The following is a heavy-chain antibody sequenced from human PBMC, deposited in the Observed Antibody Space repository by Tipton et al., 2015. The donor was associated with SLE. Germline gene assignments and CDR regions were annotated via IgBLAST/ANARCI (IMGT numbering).Heavy chain of an antibody. J-gene: IGHJ5*02. CDR3: ARGELIEGFDP. Sequence: TLSLTCSVSGGSLSVGPYYYSWIRQPAGKGLEWIGSIYYSGSAYYNPSLKSRVTISVDTSKNQFSLNLSSVTAADTAVYFCARGELIEGFDPWGQGTLVTVAA. CDR2: IYYSGSA. D-gene: IGHD3-22*01. V-gene: IGHV4-39*07. CDR1: GGSLSVGPYY.